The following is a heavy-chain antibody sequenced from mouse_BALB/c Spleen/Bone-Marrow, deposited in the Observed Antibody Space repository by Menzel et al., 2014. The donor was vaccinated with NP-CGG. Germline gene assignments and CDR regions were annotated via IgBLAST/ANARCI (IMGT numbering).Heavy chain of an antibody. D-gene: IGHD1-1*01. J-gene: IGHJ3*01. CDR2: IHPSDTET. CDR3: ARLEGNYGSTFAY. V-gene: IGHV1-61*01. Sequence: VQLQQSGAELVRPGASVKLSCEASGYSFTSYWMNWVKQRPGHGLEWIGMIHPSDTETRLNQRFKDKATLTVDKSSSTAYMQLNSPTSEDSAVYYCARLEGNYGSTFAYWGQGTLVTVSA. CDR1: GYSFTSYW.